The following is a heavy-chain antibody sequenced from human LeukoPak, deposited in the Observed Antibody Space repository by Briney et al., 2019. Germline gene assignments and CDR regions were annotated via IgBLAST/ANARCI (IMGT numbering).Heavy chain of an antibody. CDR1: GYTFTSYG. D-gene: IGHD3-16*01. Sequence: ASVKVSCKASGYTFTSYGISWVRQAPGQGLEWMGWISAYNGNTNYAQKFQGRVTMTRDTSVSTAYMELSRLRSDDTAVYYCARVRYRLAETYIDYWGQGTLVTVSS. J-gene: IGHJ4*02. V-gene: IGHV1-18*01. CDR3: ARVRYRLAETYIDY. CDR2: ISAYNGNT.